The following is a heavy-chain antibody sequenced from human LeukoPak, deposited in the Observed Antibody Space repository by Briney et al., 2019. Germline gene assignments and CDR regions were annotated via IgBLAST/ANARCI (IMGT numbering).Heavy chain of an antibody. J-gene: IGHJ4*02. CDR2: ISGSGGST. CDR3: AIDPNWGTHS. D-gene: IGHD7-27*01. V-gene: IGHV3-23*01. CDR1: GFTFSSYA. Sequence: GGSLRLSCAASGFTFSSYAMSWVRQAPGKGLEWVSAISGSGGSTYYADSVRGRFTISRDNSKNALYLQMNSLRVEDTAVYYCAIDPNWGTHSWGQGVLVTVSS.